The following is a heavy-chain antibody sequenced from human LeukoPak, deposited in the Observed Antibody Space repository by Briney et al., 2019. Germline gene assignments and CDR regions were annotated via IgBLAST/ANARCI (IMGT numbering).Heavy chain of an antibody. J-gene: IGHJ4*02. Sequence: HWGSLRLSCAASGFTFSNYWMTWVRQAPGKGLEWVATIKDDGTEKYYVDSVKGRFTISRDNAKNSLYLQMNSLRAEDTALYYCARDPLRRYDYWGQGTLLTVSS. CDR1: GFTFSNYW. CDR2: IKDDGTEK. CDR3: ARDPLRRYDY. V-gene: IGHV3-7*01.